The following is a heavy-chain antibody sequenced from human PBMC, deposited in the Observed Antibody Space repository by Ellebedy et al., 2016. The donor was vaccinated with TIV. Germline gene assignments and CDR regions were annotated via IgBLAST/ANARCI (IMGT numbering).Heavy chain of an antibody. J-gene: IGHJ5*02. CDR2: INNDGSGK. CDR1: GFTFRKHG. CDR3: ADFHAA. V-gene: IGHV3-7*03. Sequence: GESLKISCAASGFTFRKHGMHWVRQAPGKGLEWVASINNDGSGKYYVDSVKGRFTISRDNTKDSLFLQMNSLTAEEPALYYCADFHAAWGQGTLVTVSS.